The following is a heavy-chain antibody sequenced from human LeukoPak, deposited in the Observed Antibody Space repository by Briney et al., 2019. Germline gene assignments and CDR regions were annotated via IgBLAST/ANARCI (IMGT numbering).Heavy chain of an antibody. Sequence: PSETLSLTCTVSGGSISSYYWSWIRQPAGKGLEWIGRIYTSGSTNYNPSLKSRVTMSVDTSKNQFSLKLSSVTAADTAVYYCARGVGLLWFGSLLEFDPWGQGTLVTVSS. CDR2: IYTSGST. J-gene: IGHJ5*02. V-gene: IGHV4-4*07. CDR3: ARGVGLLWFGSLLEFDP. CDR1: GGSISSYY. D-gene: IGHD3-10*01.